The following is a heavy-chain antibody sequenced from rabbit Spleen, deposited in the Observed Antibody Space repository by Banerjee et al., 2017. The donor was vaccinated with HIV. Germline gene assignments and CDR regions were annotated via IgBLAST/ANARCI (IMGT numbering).Heavy chain of an antibody. CDR2: IYSGSSGTT. CDR1: GFSFSSSYW. V-gene: IGHV1S45*01. CDR3: ARDKLDYFTL. J-gene: IGHJ4*01. Sequence: QEQLEESGGDLVKPGASLTLTCTASGFSFSSSYWICWVRQAPGKGLEWIACIYSGSSGTTYYASWAKGRFTISKTSSTTVTLQMTSLAAADTATYFCARDKLDYFTLWGPGTLVTVS.